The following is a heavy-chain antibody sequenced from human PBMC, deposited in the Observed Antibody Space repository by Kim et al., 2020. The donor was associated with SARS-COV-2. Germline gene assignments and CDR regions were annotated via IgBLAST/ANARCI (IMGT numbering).Heavy chain of an antibody. CDR2: IFYSGST. CDR3: ARSEGPANCHQFDS. J-gene: IGHJ5*01. V-gene: IGHV4-59*01. Sequence: SETLSLTCTVSGDSFSAYYWSWIRQLPGKGLEWIGYIFYSGSTNYNPSLESRATISLDTSRNQFSLALTSVTPADTAVYYCARSEGPANCHQFDSWGQG. CDR1: GDSFSAYY. D-gene: IGHD2-21*01.